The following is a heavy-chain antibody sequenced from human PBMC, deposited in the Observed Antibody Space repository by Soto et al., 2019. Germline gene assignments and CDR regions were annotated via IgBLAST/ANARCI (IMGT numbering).Heavy chain of an antibody. Sequence: SQTLSLTCAISGDSVSSNSAAWNWIRQSPSRGLEWLGRTYYRSKWYNDYAVSVKSRITINPDTSKNQFSLQLNSVTPEDTAVYYCARTLPDYDILTGYYIPAYFDYWGQGTLVTVSS. CDR2: TYYRSKWYN. V-gene: IGHV6-1*01. D-gene: IGHD3-9*01. CDR1: GDSVSSNSAA. J-gene: IGHJ4*02. CDR3: ARTLPDYDILTGYYIPAYFDY.